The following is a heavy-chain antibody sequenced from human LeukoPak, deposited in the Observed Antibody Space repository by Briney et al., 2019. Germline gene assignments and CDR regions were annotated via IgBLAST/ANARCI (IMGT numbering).Heavy chain of an antibody. CDR2: INHSGST. V-gene: IGHV4-34*09. D-gene: IGHD5-18*01. CDR1: GGSFSGYY. Sequence: TLSLTCAVYGGSFSGYYWSWIRQPPGKGLEWIGEINHSGSTNYNPSLKSRVTISVDTSKNQFSLKLSSVTAADTAVYYCARVLRGYSYGPKDYWGQGTLVTVSS. J-gene: IGHJ4*02. CDR3: ARVLRGYSYGPKDY.